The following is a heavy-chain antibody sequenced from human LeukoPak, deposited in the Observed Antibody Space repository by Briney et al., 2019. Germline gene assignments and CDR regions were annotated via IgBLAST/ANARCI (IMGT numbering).Heavy chain of an antibody. CDR2: ISGSGSGGST. J-gene: IGHJ4*02. CDR1: GFTFSSSA. V-gene: IGHV3-23*01. CDR3: AKANGYSSGWYSDY. D-gene: IGHD6-19*01. Sequence: GGSLRLSCAASGFTFSSSAMSWVRQAPGKGLEWVSNISGSGSGGSTYYADSVKGRFTISRDNSKNTLYLLMNSLRAEDTAVYYCAKANGYSSGWYSDYWGQGTLVTVSS.